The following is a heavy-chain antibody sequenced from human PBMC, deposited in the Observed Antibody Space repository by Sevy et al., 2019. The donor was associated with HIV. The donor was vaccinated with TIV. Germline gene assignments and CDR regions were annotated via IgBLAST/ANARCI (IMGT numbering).Heavy chain of an antibody. Sequence: GGSLRLSCAVSGFTVSNNYMSWVHQAPGKGLEWVSAIYSGGNTYYADSVKGRFTISRDNAKNSLYLQMNSLRAEDTAVYYCARVGCSISSCPKGDAFDIWGQGTMVTVSS. V-gene: IGHV3-53*01. D-gene: IGHD2-2*01. CDR1: GFTVSNNY. CDR3: ARVGCSISSCPKGDAFDI. J-gene: IGHJ3*02. CDR2: IYSGGNT.